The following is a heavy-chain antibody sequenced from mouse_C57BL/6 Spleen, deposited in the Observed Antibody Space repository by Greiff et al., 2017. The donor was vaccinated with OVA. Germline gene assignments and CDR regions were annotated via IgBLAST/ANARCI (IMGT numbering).Heavy chain of an antibody. CDR2: ISYDGSN. V-gene: IGHV3-6*01. J-gene: IGHJ3*01. Sequence: EVQLQQSGPGLVKPSQSLSLTCSVTGYSITSGYYWNWIRQFPGNKLEWMGYISYDGSNNYNPSLKNRISITRDTSKNQFFLKLNSVTTEDTATYYCARNYYGYGAWFAYWGQGTLVTVSA. D-gene: IGHD2-2*01. CDR3: ARNYYGYGAWFAY. CDR1: GYSITSGYY.